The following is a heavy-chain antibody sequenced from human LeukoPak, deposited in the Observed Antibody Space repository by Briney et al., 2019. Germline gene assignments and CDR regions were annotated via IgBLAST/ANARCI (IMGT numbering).Heavy chain of an antibody. V-gene: IGHV3-21*01. D-gene: IGHD3-10*01. CDR3: ARYGSGSYSS. CDR2: ISSSSSYI. CDR1: GFTFSSYS. J-gene: IGHJ5*02. Sequence: GGSLRLSCAASGFTFSSYSMSWVRQAPGRGLEWVSSISSSSSYIYYADSVKGRFTISRDNAKNSLYLQMNSLRAEDTAVYYCARYGSGSYSSWGQGTLVTVSS.